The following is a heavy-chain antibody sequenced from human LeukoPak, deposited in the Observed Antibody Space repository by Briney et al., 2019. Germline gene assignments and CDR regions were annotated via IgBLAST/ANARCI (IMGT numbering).Heavy chain of an antibody. CDR3: ARQGGGFWYFDL. J-gene: IGHJ2*01. CDR2: IYYSGST. D-gene: IGHD6-25*01. Sequence: SETLSLTCTVSGGSISSYYWRWIRQPPGKGLEWIGYIYYSGSTNYNPSLKSRVTISVDTSKNQFSLKLSSVTAADTAVYYCARQGGGFWYFDLWGRGTLVTVSS. CDR1: GGSISSYY. V-gene: IGHV4-59*08.